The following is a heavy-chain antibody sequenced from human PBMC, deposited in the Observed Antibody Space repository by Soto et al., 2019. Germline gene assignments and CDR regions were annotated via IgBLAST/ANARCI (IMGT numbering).Heavy chain of an antibody. D-gene: IGHD4-17*01. J-gene: IGHJ4*02. CDR2: IYYSGST. CDR1: GGSISSGGYY. CDR3: ARSDQTTVTTSSLDY. V-gene: IGHV4-31*03. Sequence: QVQLQESGPGLVKPSQTLSLTCTVSGGSISSGGYYWSWIRQHPGKGLEWIGYIYYSGSTYYNPSLKSRVTIXXAXSXXQFSLKLSSVTAADTAVYYCARSDQTTVTTSSLDYWGQGTLVTVSS.